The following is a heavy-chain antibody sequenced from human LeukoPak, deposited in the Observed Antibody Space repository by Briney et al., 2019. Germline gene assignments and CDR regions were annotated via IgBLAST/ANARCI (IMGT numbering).Heavy chain of an antibody. Sequence: SVKVSCKASGGTFSSYAISWVRQAPGQRLEWMGGIIPIFGTANYAQKFQGRVTITADESTSTAYMELSSLRSEDTAVYYCARVRLMYYYDSSGYYWSYWDQGTLVTVSS. D-gene: IGHD3-22*01. CDR2: IIPIFGTA. CDR3: ARVRLMYYYDSSGYYWSY. J-gene: IGHJ4*02. V-gene: IGHV1-69*01. CDR1: GGTFSSYA.